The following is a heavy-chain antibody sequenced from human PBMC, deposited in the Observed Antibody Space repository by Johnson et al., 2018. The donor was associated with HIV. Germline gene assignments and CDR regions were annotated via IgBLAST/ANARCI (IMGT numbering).Heavy chain of an antibody. V-gene: IGHV3-30*04. CDR1: GFTFSSYA. J-gene: IGHJ3*02. D-gene: IGHD2/OR15-2a*01. Sequence: QVQLVESGGGVVQPGRSLRLSCAASGFTFSSYAMHWDRQAPGKGLEWVAVISYDGSNKYYADSVKGRFTISRDNSKNTLYLQMNSLRAEDTAVYYCAKDLRGIEGAIDAFDIWGQGTLVTVSS. CDR2: ISYDGSNK. CDR3: AKDLRGIEGAIDAFDI.